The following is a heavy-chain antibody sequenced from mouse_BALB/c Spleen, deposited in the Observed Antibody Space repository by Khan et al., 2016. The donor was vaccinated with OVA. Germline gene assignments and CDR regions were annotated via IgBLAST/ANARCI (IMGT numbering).Heavy chain of an antibody. V-gene: IGHV1-85*01. D-gene: IGHD2-14*01. CDR3: AGGGYGGFAY. Sequence: HQSGAELVKPGASVKLSCKASGYTFTSYDINWVRQRPEQGLEWIGWMFPGDGSTKYNENFKGKATLTTDKSSSTVYMQLSRLTSEDSGAYFCAGGGYGGFAYWGQGTLVTVSA. J-gene: IGHJ3*01. CDR2: MFPGDGST. CDR1: GYTFTSYD.